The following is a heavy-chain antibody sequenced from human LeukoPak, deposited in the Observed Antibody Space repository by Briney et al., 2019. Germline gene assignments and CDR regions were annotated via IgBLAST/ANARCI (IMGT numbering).Heavy chain of an antibody. CDR3: ARVSRIYYDFWSGYSPFDY. CDR1: GFTFSSYW. CDR2: IKQDGSEK. J-gene: IGHJ4*02. Sequence: GGSLRLSCAASGFTFSSYWMSWVRQAPGKGLEWVANIKQDGSEKYCVDSVKGRFTISRDNAKNSLYLQMNSLRAEDTAVHYCARVSRIYYDFWSGYSPFDYWGQGTLVTVSS. V-gene: IGHV3-7*01. D-gene: IGHD3-3*01.